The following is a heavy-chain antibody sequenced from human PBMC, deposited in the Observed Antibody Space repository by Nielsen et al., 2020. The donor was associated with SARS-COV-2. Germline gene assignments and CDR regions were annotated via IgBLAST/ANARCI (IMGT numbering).Heavy chain of an antibody. V-gene: IGHV3-9*01. D-gene: IGHD4-17*01. CDR2: ISWNSGSI. J-gene: IGHJ4*02. CDR1: GFTFDDYA. Sequence: SLKISCAASGFTFDDYAMHWVRQAPGKGLEWVSGISWNSGSIGYADSVKGRFTISRDNAKNSLYLQMNSLRAEDTALYYCAKDPAYTVTGFDYWGQGTLVTVS. CDR3: AKDPAYTVTGFDY.